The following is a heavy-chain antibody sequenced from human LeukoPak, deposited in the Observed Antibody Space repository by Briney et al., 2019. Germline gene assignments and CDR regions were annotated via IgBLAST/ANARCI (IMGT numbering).Heavy chain of an antibody. CDR3: GKDMARIYYYGSGEIDY. J-gene: IGHJ4*02. D-gene: IGHD3-10*01. Sequence: GGSLRLSCAASGFPFSRHGMHWARQVPGKGLEWLAVISYDGSNKAYADSVKGRFTISRDNSNNTLHLQMNSLRAEDTAVYYCGKDMARIYYYGSGEIDYWGQGTLVTVSS. CDR2: ISYDGSNK. CDR1: GFPFSRHG. V-gene: IGHV3-30*18.